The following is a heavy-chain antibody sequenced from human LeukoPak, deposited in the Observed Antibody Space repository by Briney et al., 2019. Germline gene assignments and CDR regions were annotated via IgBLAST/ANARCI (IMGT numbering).Heavy chain of an antibody. CDR3: ARLSSSGWYGGGDY. Sequence: GGSLRLSCAASGFTFSDYYMSWVRQAPGKGLEWVANIKQDGSEKYYVDSVKGRFTISRDNAKNSLYLQMNSLRAEDTAVYYCARLSSSGWYGGGDYWGQGTLVTVSS. CDR2: IKQDGSEK. CDR1: GFTFSDYY. V-gene: IGHV3-7*01. J-gene: IGHJ4*02. D-gene: IGHD6-19*01.